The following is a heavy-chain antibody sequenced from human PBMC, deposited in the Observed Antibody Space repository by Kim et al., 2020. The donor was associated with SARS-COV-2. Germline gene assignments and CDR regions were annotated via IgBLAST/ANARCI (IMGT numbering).Heavy chain of an antibody. D-gene: IGHD3-22*01. Sequence: GGSLRLSCAASGFTFDDYAMHWVRQAPGKGLEWVSGISWNSGSIGYADSVKGRFTISRDNAKNSLYLQMNSLRAEDTALYYCASSGFYYYGMDVWGPGTTVTVSS. CDR2: ISWNSGSI. J-gene: IGHJ6*02. CDR1: GFTFDDYA. V-gene: IGHV3-9*01. CDR3: ASSGFYYYGMDV.